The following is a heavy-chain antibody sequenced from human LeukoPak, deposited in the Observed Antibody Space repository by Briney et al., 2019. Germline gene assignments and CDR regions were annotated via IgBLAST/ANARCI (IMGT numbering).Heavy chain of an antibody. Sequence: GGSLRLSCAASGFTFSSYEMNWVRQAPGKGLEWVSYISSSGSTIYYADSVKGRFTVSRDNAKNSLYLQMNSLRAEDTAVYYCAELGITMIGGVWGKGTTVSISS. CDR1: GFTFSSYE. CDR3: AELGITMIGGV. CDR2: ISSSGSTI. V-gene: IGHV3-48*03. D-gene: IGHD3-10*02. J-gene: IGHJ6*04.